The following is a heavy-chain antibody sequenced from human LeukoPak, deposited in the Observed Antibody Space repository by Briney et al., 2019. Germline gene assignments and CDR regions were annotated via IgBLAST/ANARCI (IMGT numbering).Heavy chain of an antibody. CDR1: GGSINSGTYY. J-gene: IGHJ4*02. CDR3: ARMTTGHDF. D-gene: IGHD4-17*01. Sequence: SETLSLTCTVSGGSINSGTYYWSWIRQPPGKGLEWIGEVNHSGYTNDNPSLKSRVTISVDTSKNQFSLRLRSVTAADTAVYFCARMTTGHDFWGQGTLVTVSS. V-gene: IGHV4-39*07. CDR2: VNHSGYT.